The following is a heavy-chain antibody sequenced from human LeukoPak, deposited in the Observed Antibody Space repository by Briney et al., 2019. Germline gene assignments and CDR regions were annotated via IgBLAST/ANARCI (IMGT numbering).Heavy chain of an antibody. D-gene: IGHD3-22*01. Sequence: GGSLRLSCAASGFLFNDHAMHWVRQAPGKGLEWVAVIWYDGSNNHFADSVKGRFTISRDNSKNTLYLQMNSLRAEDTAVYYCARGHYYDSNGYYPNYFDYWGQGTLVTVSS. CDR2: IWYDGSNN. V-gene: IGHV3-33*08. J-gene: IGHJ4*02. CDR3: ARGHYYDSNGYYPNYFDY. CDR1: GFLFNDHA.